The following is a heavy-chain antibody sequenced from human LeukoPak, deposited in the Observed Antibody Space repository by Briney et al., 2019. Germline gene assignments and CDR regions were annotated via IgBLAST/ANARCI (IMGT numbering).Heavy chain of an antibody. V-gene: IGHV3-7*01. CDR3: AKASLFCSGGNCRLYFDY. D-gene: IGHD2-15*01. J-gene: IGHJ4*02. CDR1: GFTFSNAW. CDR2: INQDGSER. Sequence: GGSLRLSCAASGFTFSNAWMSWVRQAPGKGLERVAYINQDGSERYNVDSVKGRFSISRDNAKNSPYLQMNSLRAEDTAVYYCAKASLFCSGGNCRLYFDYWGQGVLVTVSS.